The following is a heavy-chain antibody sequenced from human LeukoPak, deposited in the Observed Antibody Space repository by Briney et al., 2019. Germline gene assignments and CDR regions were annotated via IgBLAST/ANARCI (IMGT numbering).Heavy chain of an antibody. D-gene: IGHD3-10*01. V-gene: IGHV3-23*01. J-gene: IGHJ4*02. Sequence: GGSLRLSCAVSGITLSNYGMSWVRQAPGKGLEWVAGISDSGGSTNYADSVKGRFTISRDNPKNTLYPQMNSLRAEDTAMYFCAKRGIVIRAVIIVGFHKEAYYFDYWGQGALVTVSS. CDR2: ISDSGGST. CDR3: AKRGIVIRAVIIVGFHKEAYYFDY. CDR1: GITLSNYG.